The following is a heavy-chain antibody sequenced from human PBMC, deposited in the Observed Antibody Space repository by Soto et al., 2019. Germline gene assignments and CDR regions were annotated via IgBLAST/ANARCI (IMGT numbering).Heavy chain of an antibody. CDR3: ARDWGSSGWPN. Sequence: SETLSLTCTVHGHSLSSGGYYWSWIRQHPGKGLEWVGYIYFTGSTLYNPSLKSRLAMSLDTSKNQFSLRLTSVTAADTAVYFCARDWGSSGWPNWGQGTLVTVSS. CDR1: GHSLSSGGYY. CDR2: IYFTGST. D-gene: IGHD6-19*01. J-gene: IGHJ4*02. V-gene: IGHV4-31*03.